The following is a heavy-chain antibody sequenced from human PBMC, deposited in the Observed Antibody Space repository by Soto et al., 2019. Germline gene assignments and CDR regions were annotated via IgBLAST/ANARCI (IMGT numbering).Heavy chain of an antibody. Sequence: SETLSLTCAVYGGSFSGYYWSWIRQPPGKGLEWIGEINHSGSTNYNPSLKSRVTISLDTSKNQFSLKLSSVTAADTAVYYCARGGYYYFCSGYYNRFWMDFWGKRIPVTFSS. CDR1: GGSFSGYY. J-gene: IGHJ6*04. CDR3: ARGGYYYFCSGYYNRFWMDF. CDR2: INHSGST. D-gene: IGHD3-3*01. V-gene: IGHV4-34*01.